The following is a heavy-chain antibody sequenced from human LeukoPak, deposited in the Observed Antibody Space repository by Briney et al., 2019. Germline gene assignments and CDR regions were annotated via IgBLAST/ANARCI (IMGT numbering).Heavy chain of an antibody. CDR3: ARGQNYDFWSGYSFDY. V-gene: IGHV4-61*02. D-gene: IGHD3-3*01. J-gene: IGHJ4*02. CDR1: GGSISSGTYY. CDR2: IYTSGNI. Sequence: PSETLSLTCTVSGGSISSGTYYWSWIRQPAGKGLEWIGRIYTSGNINYNPSLKSRVTISVDTSKNQFSLNLSSVTAADTAVYYCARGQNYDFWSGYSFDYWPGNPGHRLL.